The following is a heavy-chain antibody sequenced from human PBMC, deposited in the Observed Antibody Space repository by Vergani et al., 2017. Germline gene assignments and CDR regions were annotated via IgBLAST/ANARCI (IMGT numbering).Heavy chain of an antibody. CDR1: GYTFTSFA. J-gene: IGHJ4*02. CDR2: INTNTGNP. Sequence: QVQLVQSGSELKKPGASVKVSCKASGYTFTSFAMNWVRQAPGQGLEWLGWINTNTGNPTYAQGFTGRFVFSLDTDVSTAYLQISSLKAEDAAVYYCARDLGYYGSGGYYTGGYWGQGTLVTVSS. D-gene: IGHD3-10*01. V-gene: IGHV7-4-1*02. CDR3: ARDLGYYGSGGYYTGGY.